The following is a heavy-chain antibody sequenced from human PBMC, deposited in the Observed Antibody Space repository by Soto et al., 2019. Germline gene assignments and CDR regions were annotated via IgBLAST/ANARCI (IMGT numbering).Heavy chain of an antibody. CDR3: ARGGTGSTSSPEAFDI. V-gene: IGHV1-46*01. D-gene: IGHD2-2*01. J-gene: IGHJ3*02. CDR2: INPSGGST. Sequence: ASVKVSCKASGYTSISYYMHWVRQAPGQGLEWMGIINPSGGSTTYAQKFQGRVTLTRDTSTSTFYMDLSSLTSEDTAVYYCARGGTGSTSSPEAFDIWGQGTMVTVSS. CDR1: GYTSISYY.